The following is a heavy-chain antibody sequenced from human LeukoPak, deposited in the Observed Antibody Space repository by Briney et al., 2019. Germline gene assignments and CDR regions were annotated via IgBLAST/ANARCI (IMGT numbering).Heavy chain of an antibody. CDR3: AATRYNWNDPGYYFDY. CDR2: IYYSGST. Sequence: SETLSLTCTVSGGSISSYYWSWIRQPPGKGLEWIGYIYYSGSTDYGPSLKSRVTISVDTSKNQLSLNLSSATAADTAVYYCAATRYNWNDPGYYFDYWGQGTLVTVSS. V-gene: IGHV4-59*08. D-gene: IGHD1-20*01. J-gene: IGHJ4*02. CDR1: GGSISSYY.